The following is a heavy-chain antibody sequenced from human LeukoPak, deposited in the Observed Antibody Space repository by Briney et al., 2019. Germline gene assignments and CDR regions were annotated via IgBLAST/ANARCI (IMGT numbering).Heavy chain of an antibody. CDR1: VFTLSSYD. CDR2: ISYDGSNK. D-gene: IGHD6-19*01. V-gene: IGHV3-30*18. J-gene: IGHJ4*02. Sequence: GRTLRLSCAASVFTLSSYDMHWVSQAPGTGLEWVAVISYDGSNKYHADSVKGRFTISRDNSKNTLYLQVNSLRAEDTAVYYWAKDLREYSSGWWGSNCGQGTLVTVSS. CDR3: AKDLREYSSGWWGSN.